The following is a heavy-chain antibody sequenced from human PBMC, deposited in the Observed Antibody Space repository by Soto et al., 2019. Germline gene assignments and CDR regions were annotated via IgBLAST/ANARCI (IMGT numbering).Heavy chain of an antibody. D-gene: IGHD6-13*01. V-gene: IGHV3-9*01. CDR3: VKDESINWYSGHFRH. CDR1: GFTFDDYA. CDR2: INWNSGSI. J-gene: IGHJ1*01. Sequence: EVQLVESGGGLVQPGRSLRLSCAASGFTFDDYAMHWVRQVPGKGLEWVSGINWNSGSIGYGDSVKGRFPISRDNAKNSLHLQMNSLSAEDTAISYIVKDESINWYSGHFRHWGQGPLVTVSS.